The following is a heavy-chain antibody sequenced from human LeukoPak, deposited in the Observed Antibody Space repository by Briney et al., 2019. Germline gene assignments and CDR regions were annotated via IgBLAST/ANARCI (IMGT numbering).Heavy chain of an antibody. J-gene: IGHJ4*02. Sequence: GRSLRLSCGASVFTFSIYGMHGVRQAPAKGLEWVAVIRYDGSNKYYADSVKGRFTISRHNSKNTLYLQMNSLRAEDTAVYYCARGGWELLDFNRFDYWGQGTLVTVSS. V-gene: IGHV3-33*01. CDR3: ARGGWELLDFNRFDY. CDR1: VFTFSIYG. D-gene: IGHD1-26*01. CDR2: IRYDGSNK.